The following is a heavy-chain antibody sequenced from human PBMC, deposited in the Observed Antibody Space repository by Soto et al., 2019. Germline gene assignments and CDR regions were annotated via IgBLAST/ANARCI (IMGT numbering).Heavy chain of an antibody. Sequence: EVQLVECGGGLGQPGGSLRLSCAASGFTLSSYWMTWVRQAPGKGLEWVANIKQDGSEKYVDSVKGRFTISRDNAKNSLYLQMNSLRAEDTAVYYCARVRQWPEDAFDIWGQGTMITVSS. D-gene: IGHD6-19*01. CDR3: ARVRQWPEDAFDI. J-gene: IGHJ3*02. CDR1: GFTLSSYW. V-gene: IGHV3-7*01. CDR2: IKQDGSEK.